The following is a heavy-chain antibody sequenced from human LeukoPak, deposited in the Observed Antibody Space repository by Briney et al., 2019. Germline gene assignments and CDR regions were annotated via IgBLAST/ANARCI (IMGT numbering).Heavy chain of an antibody. CDR2: INHSGST. CDR3: ARDPSSGGAFDI. CDR1: GGSFSGYY. J-gene: IGHJ3*02. D-gene: IGHD2-15*01. V-gene: IGHV4-34*01. Sequence: SETLSLTCAVYGGSFSGYYWSWIRQPPGKGLEWIGEINHSGSTNYSPSLKSRVTISVDTSKNQFSLKLSSVTAADTAVYYCARDPSSGGAFDIWGQGTMVTVSS.